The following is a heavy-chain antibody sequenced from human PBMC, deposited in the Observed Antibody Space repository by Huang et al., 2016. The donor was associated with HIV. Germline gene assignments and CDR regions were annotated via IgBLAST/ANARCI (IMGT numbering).Heavy chain of an antibody. CDR2: MHYGVRT. Sequence: LLLRESGSGLVKTSETMSLSCTVAFASISGHSKYWTWVRQSPGKGLEWIASMHYGVRTYYNPSLKSRVSMSVDTSHNQHFSLTLASVTAADTAVYFCASGPVIVSISRFYFEQWGPGILVTV. CDR3: ASGPVIVSISRFYFEQ. V-gene: IGHV4-39*02. J-gene: IGHJ4*02. D-gene: IGHD3-22*01. CDR1: FASISGHSKY.